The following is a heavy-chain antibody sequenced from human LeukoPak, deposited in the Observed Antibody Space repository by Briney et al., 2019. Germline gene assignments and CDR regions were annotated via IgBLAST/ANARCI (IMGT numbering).Heavy chain of an antibody. Sequence: SETLSLTCTVSGGSINNNIHYWVWIRQPPGKGLEWVGTIFYSGQTYYNPSLKSRVTISVDTSKNQFSLKLRSVTAADTAVYYCARQTGSGLFILPGGQGTLVTVSS. J-gene: IGHJ4*02. CDR2: IFYSGQT. CDR1: GGSINNNIHY. CDR3: ARQTGSGLFILP. D-gene: IGHD3/OR15-3a*01. V-gene: IGHV4-39*07.